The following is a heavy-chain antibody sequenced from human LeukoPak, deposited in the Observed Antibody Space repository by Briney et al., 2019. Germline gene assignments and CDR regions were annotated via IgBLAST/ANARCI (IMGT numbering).Heavy chain of an antibody. CDR1: GFTFSSYG. J-gene: IGHJ3*01. D-gene: IGHD3-10*01. CDR2: ISYDGSNK. CDR3: AKELYYYGSGSVVRP. Sequence: PGRSLRLSCAASGFTFSSYGMHWVRQAPGKVLEWVAVISYDGSNKYYADSVKGRFTISRDNSKNTLYLQMNSLRAEDTAVYYCAKELYYYGSGSVVRPWGQGTMVTVSS. V-gene: IGHV3-30*18.